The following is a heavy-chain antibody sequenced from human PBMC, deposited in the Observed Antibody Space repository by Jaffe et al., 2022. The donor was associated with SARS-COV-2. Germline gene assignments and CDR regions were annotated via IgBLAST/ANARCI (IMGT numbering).Heavy chain of an antibody. CDR2: IYPGDSDT. D-gene: IGHD5-12*01. Sequence: EVQLVQSGAEVKKPGESLKISCKGSGYSFTSYWIGWVRQMPGKGLEWMGIIYPGDSDTRYSPSFQGQVTISADKSISTAYLQWSSLKASDTAMYYCARIPPYYKWLRSRSHDYYYYMDVWGKGTTVTVSS. V-gene: IGHV5-51*01. CDR1: GYSFTSYW. J-gene: IGHJ6*03. CDR3: ARIPPYYKWLRSRSHDYYYYMDV.